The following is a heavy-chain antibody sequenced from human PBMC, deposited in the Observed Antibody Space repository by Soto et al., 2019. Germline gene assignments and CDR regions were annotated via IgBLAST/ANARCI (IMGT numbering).Heavy chain of an antibody. CDR2: ISGSGQTT. V-gene: IGHV3-23*01. D-gene: IGHD4-4*01. CDR1: GFTFSSYS. Sequence: PGGSMRLSCATSGFTFSSYSLSSLRKAPGKGLEWVSGISGSGQTTHYRDSVKGRFTISRDNFRNTLYLQVNSLRADDTAVYFCAKSRGDSWTTYFFDYWGQGALVTVSS. J-gene: IGHJ4*02. CDR3: AKSRGDSWTTYFFDY.